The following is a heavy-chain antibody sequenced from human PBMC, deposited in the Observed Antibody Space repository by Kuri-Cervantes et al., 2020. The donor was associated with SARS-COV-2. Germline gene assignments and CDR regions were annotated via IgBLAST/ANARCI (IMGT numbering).Heavy chain of an antibody. Sequence: ASVKVSCKASGYTFTSYGISWVRQAPGQGLEWMGWISAYNGNTNYAQKLQGRVTMTTDTSTSTAYMELRSLRSDDTAVYYCARGRHSSGRRGDWYFDLWGRGTLVTVSS. CDR1: GYTFTSYG. J-gene: IGHJ2*01. V-gene: IGHV1-18*01. CDR2: ISAYNGNT. CDR3: ARGRHSSGRRGDWYFDL. D-gene: IGHD6-19*01.